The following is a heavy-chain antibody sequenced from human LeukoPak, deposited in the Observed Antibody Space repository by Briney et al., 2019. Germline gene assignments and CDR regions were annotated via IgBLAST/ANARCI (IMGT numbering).Heavy chain of an antibody. Sequence: GGSLRLSCAASGFTFSSYGMHWVRQAPGKGLEWVAVIWYDGSNKYYADPVKGRFTISRDNSKNTLYLQMNSLRAEDTAVYYCAREQDYDILTGPGDYWGQGTLVTVSS. V-gene: IGHV3-33*01. CDR2: IWYDGSNK. D-gene: IGHD3-9*01. J-gene: IGHJ4*02. CDR1: GFTFSSYG. CDR3: AREQDYDILTGPGDY.